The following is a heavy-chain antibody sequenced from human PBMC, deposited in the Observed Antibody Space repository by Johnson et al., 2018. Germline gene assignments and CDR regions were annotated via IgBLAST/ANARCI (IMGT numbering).Heavy chain of an antibody. D-gene: IGHD4-17*01. V-gene: IGHV3-11*01. Sequence: VQLLETGGGLVQPGGSLRLSCAASGFTFSDFYMSWIRQAPGKGLEWVSYISSSGSTIYYADSVKGRFTISRDNAQNSLYLQMNSRRAEDTAVYYCARSKDYGDYYYYGMDVWGQGTTVTVSS. CDR3: ARSKDYGDYYYYGMDV. J-gene: IGHJ6*02. CDR1: GFTFSDFY. CDR2: ISSSGSTI.